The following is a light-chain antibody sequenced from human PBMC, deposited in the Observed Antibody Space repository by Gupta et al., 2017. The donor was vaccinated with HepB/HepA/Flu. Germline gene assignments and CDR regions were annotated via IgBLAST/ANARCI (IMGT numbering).Light chain of an antibody. CDR3: SSYTSSSIVN. J-gene: IGLJ2*01. CDR1: SSVVGSYNR. CDR2: EVS. Sequence: QSALTQPPSVSGSPGQSVTISCTGTSSVVGSYNRVSWYQQSPGTAPKLMIYEVSNRPSGVPDRFSGSNSGNTASLTISGLQAEDEADYYCSSYTSSSIVNFGGGTKLTVL. V-gene: IGLV2-18*02.